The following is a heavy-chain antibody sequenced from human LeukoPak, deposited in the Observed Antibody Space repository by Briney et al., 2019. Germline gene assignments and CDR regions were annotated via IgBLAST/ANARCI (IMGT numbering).Heavy chain of an antibody. V-gene: IGHV3-30-3*01. CDR3: ARDIVVVVAATHGYYYYGMDV. CDR2: ISYDGSNK. J-gene: IGHJ6*02. D-gene: IGHD2-15*01. CDR1: GFTFSSYA. Sequence: GRSLRLSCAASGFTFSSYAMHWVRQAPGKGLEWVAVISYDGSNKYYADSVKGRFTISRDNSKNTLYLQMSSLRAEDTAVYYCARDIVVVVAATHGYYYYGMDVWGQGTTVTVSS.